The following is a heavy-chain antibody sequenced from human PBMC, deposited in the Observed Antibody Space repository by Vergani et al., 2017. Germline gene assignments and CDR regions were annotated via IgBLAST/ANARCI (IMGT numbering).Heavy chain of an antibody. CDR1: GYTFTGYY. D-gene: IGHD3-16*01. Sequence: QVQLVQSGAEVKKPGASVKVSCKASGYTFTGYYMHWVRQAPGQGLEWMGWINPNSGGTNYAQKFQGRVTMTTDTSTSTAYMELRSLRADDTAVYYCASAKLEGAPAFDIWGQGTMVTVSS. V-gene: IGHV1-2*02. CDR2: INPNSGGT. J-gene: IGHJ3*02. CDR3: ASAKLEGAPAFDI.